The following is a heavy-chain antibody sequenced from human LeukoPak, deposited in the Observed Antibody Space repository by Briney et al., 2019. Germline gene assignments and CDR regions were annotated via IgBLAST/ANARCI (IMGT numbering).Heavy chain of an antibody. J-gene: IGHJ4*02. D-gene: IGHD5-24*01. V-gene: IGHV4-59*01. CDR2: IYYNGST. CDR3: ARLTRDGYSIDY. CDR1: GGSISSYY. Sequence: PSETLSLTCTVSGGSISSYYWSWIRQPPGKGLEWIGYIYYNGSTNYNPSLKSRVTISVDTSKNQFSLKLSSVTAADTAVYYCARLTRDGYSIDYWGQGTLVTVSS.